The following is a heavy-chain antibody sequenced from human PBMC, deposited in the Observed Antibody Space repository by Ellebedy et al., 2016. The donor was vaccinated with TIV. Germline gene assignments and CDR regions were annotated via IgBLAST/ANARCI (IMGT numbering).Heavy chain of an antibody. J-gene: IGHJ1*01. CDR3: AREGAGDSYGYATDH. CDR2: ISGSEAYT. V-gene: IGHV3-21*01. Sequence: PGGSLRLSCSVSGLTFSSFYMNWVRQAPGKGLEWVSSISGSEAYTFYADSVKGRFTISRDNAKNTLYLQMNSLRAEDTAMYYWAREGAGDSYGYATDHWGQGTLVTVSS. D-gene: IGHD5-18*01. CDR1: GLTFSSFY.